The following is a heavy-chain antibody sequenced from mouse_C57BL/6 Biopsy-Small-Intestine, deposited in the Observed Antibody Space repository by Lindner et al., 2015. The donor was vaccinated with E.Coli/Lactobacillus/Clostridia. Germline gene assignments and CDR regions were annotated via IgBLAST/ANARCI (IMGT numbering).Heavy chain of an antibody. Sequence: SVKVSCKASGGTFGNFAVSWVRQAPGQGLEWMGEIIPILGTTNYAQKLKGRVTITADKSTGTAYMELSSLRSEDTAVYYCARENRVFAVLLPVGPHPSYYGLDVWGQGTTVTVSS. D-gene: IGHD1-1*01. CDR2: IIPILGTT. CDR3: ARENRVFAVLLPVGPHPSYYGLDV. V-gene: IGHV1-81*01. J-gene: IGHJ1*01. CDR1: GGTFGNFA.